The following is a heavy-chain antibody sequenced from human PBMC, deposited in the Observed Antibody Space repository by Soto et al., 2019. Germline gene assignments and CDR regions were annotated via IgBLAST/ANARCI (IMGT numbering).Heavy chain of an antibody. CDR3: ARGRPYYYDSSGYYLDY. J-gene: IGHJ4*02. CDR1: GGTISSSSYY. D-gene: IGHD3-22*01. CDR2: IYYSGTT. V-gene: IGHV4-39*07. Sequence: PSETLSLTCTVSGGTISSSSYYWAWIRQPPGKGLEWIGSIYYSGTTYYNPSLKSRVTISVDRSKNQFSLKLSSVTAADTAVYYCARGRPYYYDSSGYYLDYWGQGTLVTVS.